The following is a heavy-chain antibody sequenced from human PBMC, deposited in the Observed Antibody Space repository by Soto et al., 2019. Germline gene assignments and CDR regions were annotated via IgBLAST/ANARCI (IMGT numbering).Heavy chain of an antibody. CDR2: ISYDGTDK. CDR3: SKGTDVFCSSVNCYKYDLDF. J-gene: IGHJ4*02. V-gene: IGHV3-30*18. CDR1: GFTFSLFG. D-gene: IGHD2-2*01. Sequence: QVQLVESGGGVVQPGRSLKLSCTASGFTFSLFGMHWLRQAPGKGLEWVAVISYDGTDKYYSDSVKGRLTISRDNSKNTLYLQMNSLRPEDTAVYYCSKGTDVFCSSVNCYKYDLDFWGRGTRVTVSS.